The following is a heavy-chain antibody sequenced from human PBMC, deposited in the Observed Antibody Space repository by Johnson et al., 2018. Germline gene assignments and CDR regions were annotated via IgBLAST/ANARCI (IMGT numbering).Heavy chain of an antibody. D-gene: IGHD3-10*01. Sequence: VQLVESGGGLVQPGGSXRLSCAASGFTFSSYSMNWVRQAPGKGLEWVSYISSSSSTIYYADSVKGRFTISRDNAKNSLYLQMNSLRAEDTAVYYCAKDEATMVRGVYYYYMDVWGKGTTVTVSS. V-gene: IGHV3-48*01. J-gene: IGHJ6*03. CDR1: GFTFSSYS. CDR3: AKDEATMVRGVYYYYMDV. CDR2: ISSSSSTI.